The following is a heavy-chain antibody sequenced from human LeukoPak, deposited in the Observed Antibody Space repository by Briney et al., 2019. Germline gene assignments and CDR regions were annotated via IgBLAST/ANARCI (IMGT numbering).Heavy chain of an antibody. CDR1: GFTFSSYV. CDR2: ISGSSGST. V-gene: IGHV3-23*01. J-gene: IGHJ4*02. Sequence: PGGSLRLSCAASGFTFSSYVMSWVRQAPGKGLEWVSAISGSSGSTYYADSVKGRFTISRDNSKNTLYVQMNSLRVEDTAVYYCAKGLGSGWYEVDYWGQGTLVTVSS. CDR3: AKGLGSGWYEVDY. D-gene: IGHD6-19*01.